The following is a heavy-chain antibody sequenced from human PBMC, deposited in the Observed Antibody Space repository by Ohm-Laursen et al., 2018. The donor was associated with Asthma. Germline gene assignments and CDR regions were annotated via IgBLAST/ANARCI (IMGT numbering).Heavy chain of an antibody. V-gene: IGHV3-23*01. D-gene: IGHD6-13*01. CDR1: GFTFNSYA. Sequence: SLRLSCTASGFTFNSYAMSWVRQAPGKGLEWVSGISASGHATYYADSVKGRFTISRDNSKNTLYLQMNSLRAEDTAVYYCAKGAGSSWRLYFDYWGQGTLVTVSS. CDR2: ISASGHAT. J-gene: IGHJ4*02. CDR3: AKGAGSSWRLYFDY.